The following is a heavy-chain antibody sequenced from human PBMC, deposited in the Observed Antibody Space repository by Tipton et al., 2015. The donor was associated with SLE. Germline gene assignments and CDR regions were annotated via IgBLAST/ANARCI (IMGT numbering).Heavy chain of an antibody. Sequence: KLQGRVTMTTDTSTSTAYMELRSLRSDDTAVYYCARDGEGPGSQHWGQGTLVTVSS. CDR3: ARDGEGPGSQH. D-gene: IGHD2-21*01. V-gene: IGHV1-18*01. J-gene: IGHJ1*01.